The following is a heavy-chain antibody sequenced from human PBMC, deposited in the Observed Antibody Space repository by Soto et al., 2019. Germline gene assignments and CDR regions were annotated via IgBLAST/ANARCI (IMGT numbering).Heavy chain of an antibody. J-gene: IGHJ1*01. Sequence: SVKVSCKTSGGTFGTYGIGWARQAPGQGLEWMGGIVPLTGTPNYAQKFQGRVTITADEASSTAHMRLSSLRSDDTAVYFCARDYYDSSGYYDGRSGYFQHWGQGTLVTVSS. CDR1: GGTFGTYG. V-gene: IGHV1-69*13. D-gene: IGHD3-22*01. CDR3: ARDYYDSSGYYDGRSGYFQH. CDR2: IVPLTGTP.